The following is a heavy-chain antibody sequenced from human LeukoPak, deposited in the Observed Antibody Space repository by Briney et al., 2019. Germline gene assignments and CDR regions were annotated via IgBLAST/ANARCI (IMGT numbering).Heavy chain of an antibody. V-gene: IGHV4-34*01. CDR2: INHSGST. J-gene: IGHJ4*02. CDR1: GGSFSGYY. CDR3: ARLLGSGSSDY. Sequence: SETLSLTCAVYGGSFSGYYWSWIRQPPGKGLEWIGEINHSGSTNYNPSLKSRVTISVDTSKNQFSLKLRSVTAADTAVYYCARLLGSGSSDYWGQGTLVTVSS. D-gene: IGHD3-10*01.